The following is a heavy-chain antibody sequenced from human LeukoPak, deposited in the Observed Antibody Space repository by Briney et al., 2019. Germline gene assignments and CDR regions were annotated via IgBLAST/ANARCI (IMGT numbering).Heavy chain of an antibody. D-gene: IGHD3-22*01. J-gene: IGHJ4*02. Sequence: SETLSLTCTVYGGSFSGYYWSWIRQPPGKGLEWIGEINHSGSTNYNPSLKSRVTISVDTSKNQFSLKLSSVTAADTAVYYCARPYDRTDYWGQGTLVTVSS. CDR3: ARPYDRTDY. V-gene: IGHV4-34*01. CDR2: INHSGST. CDR1: GGSFSGYY.